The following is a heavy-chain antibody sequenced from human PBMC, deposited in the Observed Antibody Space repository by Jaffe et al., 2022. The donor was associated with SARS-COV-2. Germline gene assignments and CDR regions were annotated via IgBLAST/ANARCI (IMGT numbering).Heavy chain of an antibody. V-gene: IGHV1-69*01. J-gene: IGHJ6*02. CDR1: GGTFSSYA. D-gene: IGHD6-13*01. Sequence: QVQLVQSGAEVKKPGSSVKVSCKASGGTFSSYAISWVRQAPGQGLEWMGGIIPIFGTANYAQKFQGRVTITADESTSTAYMELSSLRSEDTAVYYCASRVPRGQQQLDYYYGMDVWGQGTTVTVSS. CDR2: IIPIFGTA. CDR3: ASRVPRGQQQLDYYYGMDV.